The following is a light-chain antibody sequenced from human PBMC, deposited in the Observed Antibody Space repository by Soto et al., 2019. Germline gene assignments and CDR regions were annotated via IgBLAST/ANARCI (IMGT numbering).Light chain of an antibody. CDR2: GAS. Sequence: EVVLTQSPGTLSLSPGERATLSCRASQSISSSFLAWYQQRPGQSPRLIIYGASSRSTGIPDRFSGSGSETEFTLTISRLDLEDSAFYYCQQYVTSSWTSGQGTKVDIK. CDR3: QQYVTSSWT. CDR1: QSISSSF. V-gene: IGKV3-20*01. J-gene: IGKJ1*01.